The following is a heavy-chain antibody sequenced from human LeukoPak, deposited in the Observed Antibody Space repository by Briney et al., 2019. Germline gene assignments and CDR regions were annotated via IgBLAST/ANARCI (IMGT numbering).Heavy chain of an antibody. CDR2: IYSSGST. Sequence: SETLSLTCTVSGGSISSYYWSWIRQPAGKGLEWIGRIYSSGSTNYNPSLKSRVTISGDTSKNQFSLKLSSVTAADTAVYYCAGTYSGSYRDYWGQGTLVTVSS. CDR1: GGSISSYY. J-gene: IGHJ4*02. CDR3: AGTYSGSYRDY. V-gene: IGHV4-4*07. D-gene: IGHD1-26*01.